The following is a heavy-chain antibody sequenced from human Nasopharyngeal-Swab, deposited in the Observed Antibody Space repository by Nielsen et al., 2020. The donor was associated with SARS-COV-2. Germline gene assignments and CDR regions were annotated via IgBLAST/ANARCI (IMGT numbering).Heavy chain of an antibody. V-gene: IGHV5-51*01. Sequence: VRQMPGKGLEWMGLTNPDGSDTRYSPSFQGQVTISADKSISTAYLQWSSLKASDTAMYYCAVTGYSSSWFFDYWGQGTLVTVSS. D-gene: IGHD6-13*01. CDR2: TNPDGSDT. CDR3: AVTGYSSSWFFDY. J-gene: IGHJ4*02.